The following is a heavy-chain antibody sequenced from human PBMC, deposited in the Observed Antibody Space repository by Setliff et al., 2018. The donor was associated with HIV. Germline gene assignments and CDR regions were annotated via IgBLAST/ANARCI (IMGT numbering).Heavy chain of an antibody. J-gene: IGHJ4*02. CDR1: GFTFSDYY. CDR3: ARDLIWGFDY. D-gene: IGHD3-16*01. Sequence: PGGSLRLSCAASGFTFSDYYMSWLRQAPGKGLEWVSYISRDGNTIYYADSVKGRFTISRDNARSSLYLQLNSLRSEDTAVYYCARDLIWGFDYWGQGTPVTVSS. CDR2: ISRDGNTI. V-gene: IGHV3-11*01.